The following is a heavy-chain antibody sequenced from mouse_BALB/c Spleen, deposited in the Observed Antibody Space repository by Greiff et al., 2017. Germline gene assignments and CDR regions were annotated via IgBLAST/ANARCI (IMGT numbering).Heavy chain of an antibody. D-gene: IGHD2-10*01. CDR1: GFSLTSYG. V-gene: IGHV2-2*02. Sequence: VQGVESGPGLVQPSQSLSITCTVSGFSLTSYGVHWVRQSPGKGLEWLGVIWSGGSTDYNAAFISRLSISKDNSKSQVFFKMNSLQANDTAIYYCARKKGLLNAMDYWGQGTSVTVSS. CDR3: ARKKGLLNAMDY. J-gene: IGHJ4*01. CDR2: IWSGGST.